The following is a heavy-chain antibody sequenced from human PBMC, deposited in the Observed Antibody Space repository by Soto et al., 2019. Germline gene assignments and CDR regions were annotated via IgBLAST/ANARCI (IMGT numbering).Heavy chain of an antibody. CDR1: GGSISSGGYS. CDR2: IFHSGST. V-gene: IGHV4-30-2*01. CDR3: ARGRYYYDSSGYAHVMDV. J-gene: IGHJ6*02. Sequence: PSETLSLTCAVSGGSISSGGYSWSWIRQPPGKGLEWIGFIFHSGSTYYNPSLKSRVTISVDRSNNQFSLKLTSVTAADTALYYCARGRYYYDSSGYAHVMDVWGQGTTVTVSS. D-gene: IGHD3-22*01.